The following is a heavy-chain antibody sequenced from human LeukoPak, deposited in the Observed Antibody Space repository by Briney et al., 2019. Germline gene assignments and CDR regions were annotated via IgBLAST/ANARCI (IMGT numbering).Heavy chain of an antibody. Sequence: GGSLRLSCAASGFTFSSYAMHWVRQAPGKGLEWVAVISYDGSNKYYADSVKGRFTISRDNAKNSLYLQMNSLRAEDTAVYYCARAERGWLQIDYWGQGTLVTVSS. CDR2: ISYDGSNK. D-gene: IGHD5-24*01. V-gene: IGHV3-30*04. J-gene: IGHJ4*02. CDR1: GFTFSSYA. CDR3: ARAERGWLQIDY.